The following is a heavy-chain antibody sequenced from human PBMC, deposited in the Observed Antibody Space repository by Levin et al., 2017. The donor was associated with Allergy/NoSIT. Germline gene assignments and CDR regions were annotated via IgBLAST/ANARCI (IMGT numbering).Heavy chain of an antibody. Sequence: HGESLKISCDASGFSFSSYVFHWVRQAPGKGLGWVAAISYDGSSKYYADSVKGRFTISRDNSKNTVYLQMNSLTAEDTAVYYCARDWWDLPKSHFDLWGQGALVSVSS. CDR1: GFSFSSYV. V-gene: IGHV3-30-3*01. D-gene: IGHD2-15*01. CDR3: ARDWWDLPKSHFDL. J-gene: IGHJ4*02. CDR2: ISYDGSSK.